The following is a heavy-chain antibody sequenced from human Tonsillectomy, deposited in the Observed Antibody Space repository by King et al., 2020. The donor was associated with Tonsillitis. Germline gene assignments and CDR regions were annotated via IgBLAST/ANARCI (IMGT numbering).Heavy chain of an antibody. J-gene: IGHJ4*02. D-gene: IGHD3-16*01. Sequence: VQLVESGGTVVQPGRSLRLSCAASGFIFSGYAMHWVRQAPGKGLEWVAVISYDGGNKFYAYSVKGRFTISRDNSKNMLYLQMNNLKTEDTAVYYCARDPVGGAGYWGQGTLVTVSS. V-gene: IGHV3-30*01. CDR3: ARDPVGGAGY. CDR1: GFIFSGYA. CDR2: ISYDGGNK.